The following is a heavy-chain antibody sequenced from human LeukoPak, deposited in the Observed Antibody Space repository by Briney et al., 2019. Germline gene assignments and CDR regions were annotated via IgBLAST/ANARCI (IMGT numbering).Heavy chain of an antibody. J-gene: IGHJ4*02. CDR3: ARTTPQGPFYGGNSFPDDY. CDR2: ISAYNGNT. Sequence: ASVKVSCKASGYTFTSYGISWVRQAPGQGLEWMGWISAYNGNTNYAQKLQGRVTMTTDTSTSTAYMELRSLRSDDTAVYYCARTTPQGPFYGGNSFPDDYWGQGTLVTVSS. CDR1: GYTFTSYG. V-gene: IGHV1-18*01. D-gene: IGHD4-23*01.